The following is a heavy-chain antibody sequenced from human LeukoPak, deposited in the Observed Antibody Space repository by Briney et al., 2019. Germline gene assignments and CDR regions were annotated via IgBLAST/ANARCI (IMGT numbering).Heavy chain of an antibody. Sequence: GASVKVSCKASGGTFSSYAISWVRQAPGQGLEWMGGIIPIFGTANYAQKFQGRVTITADKSTSTAYMELSSLRSEDTAVYYCARDIKTDSTLLWFGELSGSGGDWFDPWGQGTLVTVSS. J-gene: IGHJ5*02. CDR3: ARDIKTDSTLLWFGELSGSGGDWFDP. CDR1: GGTFSSYA. CDR2: IIPIFGTA. V-gene: IGHV1-69*06. D-gene: IGHD3-10*01.